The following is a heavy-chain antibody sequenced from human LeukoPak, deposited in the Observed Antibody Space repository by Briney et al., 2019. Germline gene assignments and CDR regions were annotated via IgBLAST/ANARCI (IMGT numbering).Heavy chain of an antibody. CDR3: ASGSSTVKFYYGIDV. J-gene: IGHJ6*02. Sequence: PSETLSLTCTVSGGSISRSSYYWGWIRQPPGKGLEWIGSIYYSGSTYYNPSLKSRVTITVDTSKNQFSLKLSSVTAADTAVYYCASGSSTVKFYYGIDVWGRGTTVTVSS. D-gene: IGHD4-17*01. V-gene: IGHV4-39*07. CDR1: GGSISRSSYY. CDR2: IYYSGST.